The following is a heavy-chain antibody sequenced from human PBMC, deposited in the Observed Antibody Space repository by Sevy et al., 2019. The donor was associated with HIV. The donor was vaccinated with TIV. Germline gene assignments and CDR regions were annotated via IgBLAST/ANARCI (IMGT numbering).Heavy chain of an antibody. J-gene: IGHJ5*02. CDR2: IYTSGST. Sequence: SETLSLTCTVSGGSISSYYWSWIRQPAGKGLEWIGRIYTSGSTNYNPSLKSRVTMSVDTSKNHFSLKRSSVTAADTAVYYCARDGGVGYCSSTSCLGWFDPWGQGTLVTVSS. CDR3: ARDGGVGYCSSTSCLGWFDP. D-gene: IGHD2-2*01. CDR1: GGSISSYY. V-gene: IGHV4-4*07.